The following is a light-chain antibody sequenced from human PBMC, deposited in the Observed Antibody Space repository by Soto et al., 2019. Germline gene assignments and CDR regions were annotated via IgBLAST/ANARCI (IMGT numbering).Light chain of an antibody. J-gene: IGLJ1*01. Sequence: QSALTQPASVSGSPGQSITISCTGTSSDVGDYDYVSWYQQHPGKAPKLIIYEVSDRPSGVSSRFSGSKSGNTASLTISGLQAEDEADYYCSSYASSRTPYVFGTGTKVTVL. CDR3: SSYASSRTPYV. V-gene: IGLV2-14*01. CDR1: SSDVGDYDY. CDR2: EVS.